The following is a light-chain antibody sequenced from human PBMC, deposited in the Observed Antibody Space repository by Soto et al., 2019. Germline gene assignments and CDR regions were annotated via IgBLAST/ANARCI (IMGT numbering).Light chain of an antibody. Sequence: AILMTQSPSSLSASTGDRVTITCRASQGISSYLAWYQQKPGKAPKLLIYAASTLQSGVPSRFSGSGSGTDFTLTISCLQSEDFATYYCQQYYSYPRTFGQGTKVDI. CDR3: QQYYSYPRT. J-gene: IGKJ1*01. CDR2: AAS. V-gene: IGKV1-8*01. CDR1: QGISSY.